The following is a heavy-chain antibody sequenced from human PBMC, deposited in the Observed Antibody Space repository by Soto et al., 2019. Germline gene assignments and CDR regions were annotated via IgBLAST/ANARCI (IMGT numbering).Heavy chain of an antibody. CDR1: GGSISSYY. D-gene: IGHD1-26*01. J-gene: IGHJ4*02. Sequence: SETLSLTCTVSGGSISSYYWSWVRQPPGKGLEWIGYIYYSGSTNYNPSLKSRVTISVDTSKNQFSLKLSSVTAADTAVYYCARVDTSRGATCVSYWGQGPLVTVSS. CDR3: ARVDTSRGATCVSY. CDR2: IYYSGST. V-gene: IGHV4-59*12.